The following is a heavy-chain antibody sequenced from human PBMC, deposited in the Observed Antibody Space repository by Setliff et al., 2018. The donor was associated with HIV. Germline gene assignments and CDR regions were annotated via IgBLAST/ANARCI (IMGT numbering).Heavy chain of an antibody. D-gene: IGHD3-22*01. V-gene: IGHV3-21*01. CDR2: ISPGGSFM. J-gene: IGHJ4*02. CDR3: ARASPGVVMIPDS. Sequence: LKISCAASGFDFTSYTMTWVRQAPGKGLEWVASISPGGSFMYYGDSIQGRFTISRDDAKSSLYLQMNSLKVEDTATYFCARASPGVVMIPDSWGQGTLVTISS. CDR1: GFDFTSYT.